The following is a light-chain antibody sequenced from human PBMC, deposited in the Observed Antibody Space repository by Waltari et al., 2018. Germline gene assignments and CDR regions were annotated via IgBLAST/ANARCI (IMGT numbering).Light chain of an antibody. Sequence: DIVVTQSPLSLPVTPGEPASIPCRSSQSLLHSNGYNYLDWYLQKPGQSPQLLIYLGSNRASGVPDRFSGSGSGTDFTLKISRVEADDVGVYYCMQSLQALWTFGQGTKVEIK. CDR3: MQSLQALWT. V-gene: IGKV2-28*01. J-gene: IGKJ1*01. CDR2: LGS. CDR1: QSLLHSNGYNY.